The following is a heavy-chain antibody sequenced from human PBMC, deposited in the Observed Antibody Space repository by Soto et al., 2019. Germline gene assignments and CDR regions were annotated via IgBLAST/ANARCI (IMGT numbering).Heavy chain of an antibody. CDR3: ANAWYYYDSSGYYGPFDY. CDR2: ISGSGGST. Sequence: GGSLRLSCAASGFTFSSYAMSWVRQAPGKGLEWVSAISGSGGSTYYADSVKGRFTISRDNSKNTLYLQMNSLRAEDTAVYYCANAWYYYDSSGYYGPFDYWGQGTLVTVSS. V-gene: IGHV3-23*01. J-gene: IGHJ4*02. CDR1: GFTFSSYA. D-gene: IGHD3-22*01.